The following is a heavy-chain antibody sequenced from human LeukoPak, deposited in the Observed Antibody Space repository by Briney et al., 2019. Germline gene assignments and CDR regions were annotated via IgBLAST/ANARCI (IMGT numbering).Heavy chain of an antibody. CDR2: IGGSGGNT. Sequence: GGSLRLSCAAPGVTFKNYAMSWVRQAPGKGLEWVSTIGGSGGNTYYADSVKGRFTISRDNSTNTLYLQMNSLRAETTAVYNCAKDSMVVPAAPCDMDVWGQGTTVTVSS. CDR3: AKDSMVVPAAPCDMDV. V-gene: IGHV3-23*01. CDR1: GVTFKNYA. J-gene: IGHJ6*02. D-gene: IGHD2-2*01.